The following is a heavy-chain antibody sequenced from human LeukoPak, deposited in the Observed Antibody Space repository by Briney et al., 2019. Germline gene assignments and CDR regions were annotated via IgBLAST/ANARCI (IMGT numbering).Heavy chain of an antibody. Sequence: GGSLRLSCAASGFIFSTYGMYWVRQAPGKGLEWVAFIRHDGSIKNYADSVKGRSTISRDNSKNTLYLQMNSLRAEDTAVYYCASSISGYGNFDYWGQGTLVTVSS. CDR2: IRHDGSIK. CDR3: ASSISGYGNFDY. CDR1: GFIFSTYG. V-gene: IGHV3-30*02. D-gene: IGHD5-12*01. J-gene: IGHJ4*02.